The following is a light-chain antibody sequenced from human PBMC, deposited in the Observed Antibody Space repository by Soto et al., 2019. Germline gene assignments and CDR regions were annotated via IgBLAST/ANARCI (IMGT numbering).Light chain of an antibody. J-gene: IGLJ7*01. CDR3: AAWDDSLSGPGV. CDR1: SSNIGNFY. V-gene: IGLV1-47*01. Sequence: QSVLTQPPSASGTPGQRVTISCFGSSSNIGNFYVYWYQQLPGTAPKLLIYKNNQRPFGVTDRYSGSKYGTSASLAISGLRSEDESDYYCAAWDDSLSGPGVFGGENQLTVL. CDR2: KNN.